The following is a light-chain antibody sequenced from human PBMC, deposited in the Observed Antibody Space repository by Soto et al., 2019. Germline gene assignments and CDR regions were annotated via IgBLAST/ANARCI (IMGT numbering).Light chain of an antibody. CDR3: LQHNTYPLS. V-gene: IGKV1-17*01. Sequence: DIQMTQSPSSLSESVGDRLTITCRARRCIRDDLGSYQQEPWKXPTXXIYAVSRLQNGVPSRFSGSGSGTAFTLTISSLQPEDFETYYCLQHNTYPLSFGEGTKVDIK. CDR1: RCIRDD. J-gene: IGKJ4*01. CDR2: AVS.